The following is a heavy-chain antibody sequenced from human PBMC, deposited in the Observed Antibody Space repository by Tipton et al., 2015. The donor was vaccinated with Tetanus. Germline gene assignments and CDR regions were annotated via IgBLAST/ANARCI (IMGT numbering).Heavy chain of an antibody. Sequence: TLSLTCTVSGGSMSGGFYWSWIRQHPAKGLEWIGYIYNTGSTYYNPSLQSRLTLSLDTSKNQFSLKLSSVTAADTAVYYCARSPSPYCGVDCQSNAFDIWGQGTMVTVSS. CDR3: ARSPSPYCGVDCQSNAFDI. V-gene: IGHV4-31*03. J-gene: IGHJ3*02. CDR2: IYNTGST. CDR1: GGSMSGGFY. D-gene: IGHD2-21*02.